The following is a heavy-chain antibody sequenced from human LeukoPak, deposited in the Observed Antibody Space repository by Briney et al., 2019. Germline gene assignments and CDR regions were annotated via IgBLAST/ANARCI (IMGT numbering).Heavy chain of an antibody. CDR3: ARYSGYAQDFDY. J-gene: IGHJ4*02. CDR1: GFTFSSYW. CDR2: INSDGSST. V-gene: IGHV3-74*01. Sequence: PGGSLRLFCAASGFTFSSYWMHWVRQAPGKGLVWVSRINSDGSSTSYADSVKGRFTISRDNAKNTLYLQMNSLRAEDTAVYYCARYSGYAQDFDYWGQGTLVTVSS. D-gene: IGHD5-12*01.